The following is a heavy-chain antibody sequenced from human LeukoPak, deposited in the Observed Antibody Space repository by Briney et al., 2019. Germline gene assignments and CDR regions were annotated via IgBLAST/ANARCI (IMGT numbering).Heavy chain of an antibody. J-gene: IGHJ6*03. CDR2: TYYRSTWYN. CDR3: AREERSWYVYYYYMDV. CDR1: GDSVSSNSAA. Sequence: SQTLSLTCAISGDSVSSNSAAWNWIRQSPSRGLEWLGRTYYRSTWYNDYAVSVKSRITINPDTSKNQFSLQLNSVTPEDTAVYYCAREERSWYVYYYYMDVWGKGTTVTISS. V-gene: IGHV6-1*01. D-gene: IGHD6-13*01.